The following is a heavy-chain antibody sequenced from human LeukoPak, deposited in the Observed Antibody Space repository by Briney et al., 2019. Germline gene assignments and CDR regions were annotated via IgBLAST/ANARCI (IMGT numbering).Heavy chain of an antibody. J-gene: IGHJ4*02. CDR1: GYSLTTYY. D-gene: IGHD3-9*01. V-gene: IGHV1-24*01. CDR2: FDPEDGET. CDR3: ATWDPYDILTGYYPRNFDY. Sequence: ASVKVSCKASGYSLTTYYMHWVRQAPGQGLEWMGGFDPEDGETIYAQKFQGRVTMTEDTSTDTAYMELSSLRSEDTAVYYCATWDPYDILTGYYPRNFDYWGQGTLVTVSS.